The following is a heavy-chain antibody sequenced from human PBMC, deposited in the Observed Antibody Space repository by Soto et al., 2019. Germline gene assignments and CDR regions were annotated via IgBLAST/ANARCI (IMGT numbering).Heavy chain of an antibody. J-gene: IGHJ4*02. CDR1: GYTFTSYD. Sequence: QVQLVQSGAEVKKPGASVKVSCKASGYTFTSYDINWVRQATGQGLEWMGWMNPNRGNTGYAQKFQGRVTMTRNTSISTAYMELSSRRSEDTAVYYCARGPQRKWLVPRHLDYWGQGTLVTVSS. CDR3: ARGPQRKWLVPRHLDY. D-gene: IGHD6-19*01. CDR2: MNPNRGNT. V-gene: IGHV1-8*01.